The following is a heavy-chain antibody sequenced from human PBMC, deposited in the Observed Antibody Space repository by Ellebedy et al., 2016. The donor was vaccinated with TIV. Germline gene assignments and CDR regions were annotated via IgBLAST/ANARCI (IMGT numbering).Heavy chain of an antibody. V-gene: IGHV3-72*01. J-gene: IGHJ4*02. D-gene: IGHD3-22*01. CDR3: TRGGQSSDHYYVGDS. CDR1: GFTCSDYF. Sequence: GGSLRLSXAVSGFTCSDYFMDWVRQAPGKGLEWVGRSRNKARGYTTEYAASVRGRFTISRDDSKNSLYLEMNSLKTEDTAVYYCTRGGQSSDHYYVGDSWGQGTLVTVAS. CDR2: SRNKARGYTT.